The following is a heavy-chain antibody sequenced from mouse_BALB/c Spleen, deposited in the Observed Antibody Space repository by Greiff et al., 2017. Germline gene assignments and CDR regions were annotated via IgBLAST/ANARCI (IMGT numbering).Heavy chain of an antibody. Sequence: EVMLVESGGGLVKLGGSLKLSCAASGFTFSSYHMSWVRQTPEKRLELVAAINSNGGSTYYPDTVKGRFTISRDNAKNTLYLQMSSLKSEDTALYYCARQKYGNYFDYWGQGTTLTVSS. D-gene: IGHD2-10*02. CDR3: ARQKYGNYFDY. CDR2: INSNGGST. J-gene: IGHJ2*01. V-gene: IGHV5-6-2*01. CDR1: GFTFSSYH.